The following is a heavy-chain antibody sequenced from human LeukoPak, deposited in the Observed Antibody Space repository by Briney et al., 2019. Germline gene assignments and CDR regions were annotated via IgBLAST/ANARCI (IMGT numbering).Heavy chain of an antibody. D-gene: IGHD5-24*01. CDR2: ISGSGGFT. V-gene: IGHV3-23*01. J-gene: IGHJ4*02. CDR1: GFTFSSYA. Sequence: GGSLRLSCAASGFTFSSYAMSWVRQALGKGLEWVSAISGSGGFTYYADSVKGRFTISRDNSKNTLYLQMNSLRAEDTAVYYCAKGDGYNYNYFDFWGQGTQVTVSS. CDR3: AKGDGYNYNYFDF.